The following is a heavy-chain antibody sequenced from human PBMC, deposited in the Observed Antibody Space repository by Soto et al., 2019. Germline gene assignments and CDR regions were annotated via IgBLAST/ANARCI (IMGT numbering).Heavy chain of an antibody. J-gene: IGHJ5*02. D-gene: IGHD2-8*01. CDR1: GFTLTNYG. Sequence: ASVQVSCKHSGFTLTNYGFSWVRQAPRQGREWMGWINPYVGNTVHAQNLQGRFTMTTDTSSGTAYVELTTLRFNDMALYYSAGYSTSPSCTSGSCPRGGGFDPWGQGRVVTVSS. V-gene: IGHV1-18*03. CDR2: INPYVGNT. CDR3: AGYSTSPSCTSGSCPRGGGFDP.